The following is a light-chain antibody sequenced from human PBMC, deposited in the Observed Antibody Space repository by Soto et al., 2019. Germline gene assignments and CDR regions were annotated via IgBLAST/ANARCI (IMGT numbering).Light chain of an antibody. J-gene: IGLJ3*02. CDR1: NSDVGGYNY. CDR3: SSYAGSNVWV. CDR2: EVT. Sequence: SALTKPPSASGSPGQSVTISCTGTNSDVGGYNYVSWYQQHPGKAPKLMIYEVTKRPSGVPDRFSGSKSGNTASLTVSGLQAEDEADYYCSSYAGSNVWVFGGGTKLTVL. V-gene: IGLV2-8*01.